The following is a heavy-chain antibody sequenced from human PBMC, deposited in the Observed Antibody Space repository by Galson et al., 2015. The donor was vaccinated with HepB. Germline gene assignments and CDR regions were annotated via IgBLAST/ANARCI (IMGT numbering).Heavy chain of an antibody. Sequence: SLRLSCTASGFTFSSYAMSWVRQAPGKGLEWVSAISGSGGSTYYADSVKGRFTISRDNSKNTLYLQMNSLRAEDTAVYYCAKDSRSTSFIDYWGQGTLVTVSS. J-gene: IGHJ4*02. CDR2: ISGSGGST. D-gene: IGHD2-2*01. V-gene: IGHV3-23*01. CDR1: GFTFSSYA. CDR3: AKDSRSTSFIDY.